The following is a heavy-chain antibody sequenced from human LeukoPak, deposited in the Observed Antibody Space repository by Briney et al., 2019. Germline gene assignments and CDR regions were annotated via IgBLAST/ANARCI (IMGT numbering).Heavy chain of an antibody. CDR2: IIPILGIA. V-gene: IGHV1-69*04. CDR1: GGTFSSYA. Sequence: GASVKVSCKASGGTFSSYAISWVRQAPGQGLEWMGRIIPILGIANYAQKFQGRVTITADKSTSTAYMELSSLRSEDTAVYYCARDGRENYYYDSSGYYIDYWGQGTLVTVSS. J-gene: IGHJ4*02. D-gene: IGHD3-22*01. CDR3: ARDGRENYYYDSSGYYIDY.